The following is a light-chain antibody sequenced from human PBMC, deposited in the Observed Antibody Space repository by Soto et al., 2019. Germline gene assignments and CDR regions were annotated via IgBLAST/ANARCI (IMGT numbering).Light chain of an antibody. CDR3: QQYNIWSLIN. J-gene: IGKJ5*01. Sequence: EIVMTQSPATLSVSPGERATLSCRTSQSIGSNLGWYQQKPGQAPRLLIYAASTRATGIPARFSGSGSGTEFTLTISSLQSEDSAVYYCQQYNIWSLINFGQGTRLEIK. V-gene: IGKV3-15*01. CDR2: AAS. CDR1: QSIGSN.